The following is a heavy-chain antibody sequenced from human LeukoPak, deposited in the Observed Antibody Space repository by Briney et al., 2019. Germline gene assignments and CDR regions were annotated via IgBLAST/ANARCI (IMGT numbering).Heavy chain of an antibody. Sequence: GASVTVSFTASGYTFTGYYMHWVRQAPGQGLEWMGWINPNSGGTNYAQKLQGRVTMTRDTSISTAYMELSRLRSDDTAVYYCARFGELLLDYWGQGTLVTVSS. J-gene: IGHJ4*02. CDR3: ARFGELLLDY. CDR1: GYTFTGYY. D-gene: IGHD3-10*01. CDR2: INPNSGGT. V-gene: IGHV1-2*02.